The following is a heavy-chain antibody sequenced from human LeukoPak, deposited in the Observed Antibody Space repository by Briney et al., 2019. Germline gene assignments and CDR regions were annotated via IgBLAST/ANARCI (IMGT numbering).Heavy chain of an antibody. J-gene: IGHJ5*02. CDR1: GDIFSSNSAA. CDR2: TYYRSKLYN. CDR3: ARDQPETYYYDSSGYYYVNWFDP. V-gene: IGHV6-1*01. Sequence: SQTLSLTCAVSGDIFSSNSAAWNWIRQSPSRGLEWLVRTYYRSKLYNDYAVSVKSPITINPATSKNQFSLQLNSVTPEDTAVYYCARDQPETYYYDSSGYYYVNWFDPWGQGPLVTVSS. D-gene: IGHD3-22*01.